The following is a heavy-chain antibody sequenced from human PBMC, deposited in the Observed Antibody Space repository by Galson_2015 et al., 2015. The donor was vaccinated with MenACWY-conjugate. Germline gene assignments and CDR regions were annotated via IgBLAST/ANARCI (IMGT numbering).Heavy chain of an antibody. V-gene: IGHV3-53*01. D-gene: IGHD5-12*01. Sequence: SLRLSCAASGFNLGSNYMNWVRQAPGKGLEWVSVFYSGGGIYYADSVKGRFTISRDSSKNMLYLQMNSLSADDTAFYYCARRDNGYNSPQDYWGQGTLVTVSS. CDR1: GFNLGSNY. J-gene: IGHJ4*02. CDR3: ARRDNGYNSPQDY. CDR2: FYSGGGI.